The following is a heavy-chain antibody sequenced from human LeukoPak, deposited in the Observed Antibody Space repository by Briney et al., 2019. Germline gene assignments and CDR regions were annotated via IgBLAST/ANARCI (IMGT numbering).Heavy chain of an antibody. CDR3: EKDGGWGITISLDY. V-gene: IGHV3-23*01. CDR2: ISGSGGST. D-gene: IGHD3-3*01. J-gene: IGHJ4*02. CDR1: GFTYSSYA. Sequence: GGSLRLSCAASGFTYSSYAMSWVRQAPGKGLEWVSAISGSGGSTYYADSVKGRFTISRDNSKNTLYLQMNSLRAEDTAVYYCEKDGGWGITISLDYWGQGTLVTVSS.